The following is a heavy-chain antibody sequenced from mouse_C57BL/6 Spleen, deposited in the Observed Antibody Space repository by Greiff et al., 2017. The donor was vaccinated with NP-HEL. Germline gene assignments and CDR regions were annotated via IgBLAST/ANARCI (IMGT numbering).Heavy chain of an antibody. J-gene: IGHJ3*01. D-gene: IGHD1-1*01. Sequence: EVKLVESGGGLVKPGGSLKLSCAASGFTFTSYAMSWVRQTPEKRLEWVATISDGGSYTYYPDNVKGRFTISRDNAKNNLYLQMSHLKSEDTAMYYCAREGYYGSSQFAYWGQGTLVTVSA. CDR2: ISDGGSYT. V-gene: IGHV5-4*01. CDR3: AREGYYGSSQFAY. CDR1: GFTFTSYA.